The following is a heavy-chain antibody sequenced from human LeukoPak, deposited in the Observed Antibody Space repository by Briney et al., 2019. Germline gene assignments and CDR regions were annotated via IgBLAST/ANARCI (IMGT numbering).Heavy chain of an antibody. J-gene: IGHJ3*02. CDR2: IIPIFGTA. D-gene: IGHD6-19*01. CDR3: ARKSPEYSSGWFNDAFDI. CDR1: HYNLTNYG. Sequence: ASVKVSCKASHYNLTNYGINWVRQAPGQGLDWMGGIIPIFGTANYAQKFQGRVTITADKSTSTAYMELSSLRSEDTAVYYCARKSPEYSSGWFNDAFDIWGQGTMVTVSS. V-gene: IGHV1-69*06.